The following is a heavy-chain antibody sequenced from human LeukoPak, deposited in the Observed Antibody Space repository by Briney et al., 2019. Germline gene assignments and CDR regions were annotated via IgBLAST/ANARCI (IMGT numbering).Heavy chain of an antibody. D-gene: IGHD3-10*01. Sequence: SGTLSLTCAVSGGSISSSNWWSWVRQPPGKGLEWIGEIYHSGSTNYNPSLKSRVTLSVDKSKNQFSLKLSSVTAADTAVYYCARGLLWFGESYDAFDIWGQGTMVTVSS. V-gene: IGHV4-4*02. CDR3: ARGLLWFGESYDAFDI. CDR2: IYHSGST. J-gene: IGHJ3*02. CDR1: GGSISSSNW.